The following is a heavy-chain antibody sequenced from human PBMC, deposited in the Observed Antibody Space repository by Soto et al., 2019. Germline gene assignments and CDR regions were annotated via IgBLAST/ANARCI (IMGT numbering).Heavy chain of an antibody. J-gene: IGHJ5*02. CDR1: GFTFSSYW. Sequence: GGSLRLSYAASGFTFSSYWMHWVRQAPGKGLVWVSRINSDGSSTSYADSVKGRFTISRDNAKITLYLQMNSLRAEDTAVYYCTRDHFRYFHWFPKNNWFDPWGQGTLVTVSS. CDR2: INSDGSST. D-gene: IGHD3-9*01. CDR3: TRDHFRYFHWFPKNNWFDP. V-gene: IGHV3-74*01.